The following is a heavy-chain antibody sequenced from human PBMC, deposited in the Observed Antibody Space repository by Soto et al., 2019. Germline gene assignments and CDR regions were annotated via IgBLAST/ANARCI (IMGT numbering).Heavy chain of an antibody. CDR2: ISAYNGNT. CDR3: ARENMPQLRPTYYYYGMDV. CDR1: GYTFTSYG. Sequence: VASVKESCKASGYTFTSYGLRWVRQAPAQVLEGMGWISAYNGNTNYAQKLQGRVTMTTDTSTSTAYMELRSLRSDDTAVYYCARENMPQLRPTYYYYGMDVWGQGTTVTVSS. V-gene: IGHV1-18*01. D-gene: IGHD4-17*01. J-gene: IGHJ6*02.